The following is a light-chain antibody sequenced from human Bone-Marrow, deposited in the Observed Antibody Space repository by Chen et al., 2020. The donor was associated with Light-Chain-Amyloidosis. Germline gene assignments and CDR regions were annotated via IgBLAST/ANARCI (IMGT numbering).Light chain of an antibody. J-gene: IGKJ4*01. V-gene: IGKV3-20*01. CDR2: GSS. CDR1: QTISSNY. CDR3: QQYGTSPLT. Sequence: IVLTQSPRTLSLSPGEGANLSCRASQTISSNYLPWYQQKFGQAPRLLIYGSSSRATGIPDRFTGSGSGTDFTLTINRLEPEDFAMYYCQQYGTSPLTFGGGTKVEIK.